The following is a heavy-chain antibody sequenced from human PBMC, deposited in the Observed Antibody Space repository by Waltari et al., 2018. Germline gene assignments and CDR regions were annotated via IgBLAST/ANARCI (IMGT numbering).Heavy chain of an antibody. CDR1: GFTFSSYA. V-gene: IGHV3-30-3*01. D-gene: IGHD3-22*01. J-gene: IGHJ3*02. CDR2: ISYDGSNK. CDR3: ARPNTYYYDSSGYPHAFDI. Sequence: QVQLVESGGGVVQPGRSLRLSCAAYGFTFSSYAMHWVRQAPGTGLEWVAVISYDGSNKYYADSVKGRFTISRDNSKNTLYLQMNSLRAEDTAVYYCARPNTYYYDSSGYPHAFDIWGQGTMVTVSS.